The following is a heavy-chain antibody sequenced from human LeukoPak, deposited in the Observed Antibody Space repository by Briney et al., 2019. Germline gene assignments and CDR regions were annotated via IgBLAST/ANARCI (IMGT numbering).Heavy chain of an antibody. CDR1: GYTFTSYD. CDR2: MNPNSGNT. V-gene: IGHV1-8*01. D-gene: IGHD6-19*01. J-gene: IGHJ3*02. CDR3: ARGQASWGEYSSGWWWVI. Sequence: ASVKVSCKASGYTFTSYDINWVRQATGQGLEWMGWMNPNSGNTGYAQKFQGRVTMTGNTSISTAYMELSSLRSEDTAVYYCARGQASWGEYSSGWWWVIWGQGTMVTVSS.